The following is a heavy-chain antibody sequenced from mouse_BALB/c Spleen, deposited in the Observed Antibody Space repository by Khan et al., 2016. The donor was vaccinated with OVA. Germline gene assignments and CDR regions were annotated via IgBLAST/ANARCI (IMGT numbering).Heavy chain of an antibody. D-gene: IGHD1-1*02. V-gene: IGHV2-3*01. CDR3: AKFYYGGVSNWNFDN. CDR1: GFSLTNYG. J-gene: IGHJ1*01. CDR2: VWGDGNT. Sequence: QVQLKESGPGLVAPSQSLSITCTVSGFSLTNYGVSWVRQSPGKGLEWLGVVWGDGNTNYHSAHRSRLSISKDNSKSQASLKLNSLLTDDTATFYCAKFYYGGVSNWNFDNWGAGTTVTVSS.